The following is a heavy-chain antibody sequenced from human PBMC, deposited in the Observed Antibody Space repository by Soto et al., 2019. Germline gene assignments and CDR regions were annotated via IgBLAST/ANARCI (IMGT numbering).Heavy chain of an antibody. Sequence: PGGSLRLSCAASGFTFSSYAMHWVRQAPGKGLEYVSAISSNGGSTYYANSVKGRFTISRDNSKNTLYLQMGSLRAEDMAVYYCARGYYDSSGVLGYWGQGTLVTVSS. CDR3: ARGYYDSSGVLGY. CDR2: ISSNGGST. J-gene: IGHJ4*02. V-gene: IGHV3-64*01. D-gene: IGHD3-22*01. CDR1: GFTFSSYA.